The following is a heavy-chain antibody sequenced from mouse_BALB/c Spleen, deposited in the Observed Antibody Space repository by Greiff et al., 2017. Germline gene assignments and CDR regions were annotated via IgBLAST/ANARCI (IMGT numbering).Heavy chain of an antibody. CDR1: GYTFTSYY. J-gene: IGHJ2*01. CDR3: ARDGNYFDY. Sequence: VQLQQSGAELARPGASVKLSCKASGYTFTSYYIHWVKQRPGQGLEWIGWIYPGNVNTKYNEKFKGKATLTADKSSSTAYMQLSSLTSEDSAVYFCARDGNYFDYWGQGTTLTVSS. D-gene: IGHD2-1*01. V-gene: IGHV1S56*01. CDR2: IYPGNVNT.